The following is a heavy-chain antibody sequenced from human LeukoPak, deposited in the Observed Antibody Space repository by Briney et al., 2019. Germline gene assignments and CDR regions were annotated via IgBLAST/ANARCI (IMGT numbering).Heavy chain of an antibody. CDR3: ARSRGAVAGWSFDI. CDR1: GASISSSHW. Sequence: PSETLSLTCAVSGASISSSHWWSWVRQPPGTGLEWIGEMYHDGYTNYNPSLKSRVTMSVDKSKNHFSLKLTSVTAADTAVYYCARSRGAVAGWSFDIWGQGTVVTVSS. CDR2: MYHDGYT. D-gene: IGHD6-19*01. J-gene: IGHJ3*02. V-gene: IGHV4-4*02.